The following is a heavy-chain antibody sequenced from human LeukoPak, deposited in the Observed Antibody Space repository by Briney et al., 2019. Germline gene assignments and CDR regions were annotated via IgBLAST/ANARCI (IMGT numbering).Heavy chain of an antibody. D-gene: IGHD4-23*01. V-gene: IGHV4-59*01. Sequence: SETLSLTCTVSGGSISSYYWSWIRQPPGKGLEWIGYIYYSGSTNYNPSLKSRVTISVDTSKNQFSLKLSSVTAADTAVYYCARDNQTPGGYAFDIWGQGTMVTVSS. CDR2: IYYSGST. CDR3: ARDNQTPGGYAFDI. J-gene: IGHJ3*02. CDR1: GGSISSYY.